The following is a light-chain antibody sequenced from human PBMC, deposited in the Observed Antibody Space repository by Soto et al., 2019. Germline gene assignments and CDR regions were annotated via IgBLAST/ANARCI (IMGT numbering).Light chain of an antibody. CDR1: SSDVGSYNS. CDR3: SSYTHRTTLV. V-gene: IGLV2-18*02. J-gene: IGLJ2*01. CDR2: DVS. Sequence: QSALTQPPSVSGSPGQSVTISCTGTSSDVGSYNSVSWYQQPPGTAPKLMIYDVSNRPSGVPDRFSGSKSGNTASLTISGLQAEDGADYYCSSYTHRTTLVFGGGTK.